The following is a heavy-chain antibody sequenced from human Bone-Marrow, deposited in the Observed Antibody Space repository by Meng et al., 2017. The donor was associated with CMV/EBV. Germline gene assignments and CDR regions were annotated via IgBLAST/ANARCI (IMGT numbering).Heavy chain of an antibody. D-gene: IGHD6-19*01. V-gene: IGHV1-69*05. CDR2: IIPIFGTA. CDR1: TFSSYA. Sequence: TFSSYAISWGRQAPGQGLEWMGGIIPIFGTANYAQKFQGRVTITTDESTSTAYMELSSLRSEDTAVYYCARDVGIRYSSGWYGLFDYWGQGTLVTVSS. J-gene: IGHJ4*02. CDR3: ARDVGIRYSSGWYGLFDY.